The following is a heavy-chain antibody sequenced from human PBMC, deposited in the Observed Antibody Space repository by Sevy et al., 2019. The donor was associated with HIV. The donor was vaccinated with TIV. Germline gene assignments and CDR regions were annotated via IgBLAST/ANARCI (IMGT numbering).Heavy chain of an antibody. CDR3: ARDYYDSSGYYYSGAFDY. CDR2: ISYDGSNK. D-gene: IGHD3-22*01. J-gene: IGHJ4*02. CDR1: GLTFSSYA. V-gene: IGHV3-30-3*01. Sequence: GGSLRLSCAASGLTFSSYAMHWVRQAPGKGLEWVALISYDGSNKYYADSVKGRFTISRDNSKNTLYLQMNSLRAEDTAVYYCARDYYDSSGYYYSGAFDYWGQGTLVTVSS.